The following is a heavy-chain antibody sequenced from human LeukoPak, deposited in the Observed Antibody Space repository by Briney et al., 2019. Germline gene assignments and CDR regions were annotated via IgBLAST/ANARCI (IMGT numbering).Heavy chain of an antibody. CDR3: ARGSGLTAFDI. D-gene: IGHD3-3*01. V-gene: IGHV4-4*07. Sequence: SETLSLTCTVSGDSISGYYWSWIRQPAGKGLEWIGRIYNNENTNYNPSLKSRVTMSVDTSKDQFSPKLSSVTAADTAVYFCARGSGLTAFDIWGQGTVVTVSS. J-gene: IGHJ3*02. CDR1: GDSISGYY. CDR2: IYNNENT.